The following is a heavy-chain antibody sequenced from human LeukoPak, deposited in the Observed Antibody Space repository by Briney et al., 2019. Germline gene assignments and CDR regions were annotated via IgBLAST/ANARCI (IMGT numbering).Heavy chain of an antibody. V-gene: IGHV4-34*01. Sequence: SETLSLTCAVYGGSFSGYYWSWIRQPPGKGLEWIGEINHSGSTNYNPSLKSRVTISVDTSKNQFSLKLSSVTAADTAVYYCARRSSSWYNYYWGQGTLVTVSS. J-gene: IGHJ4*02. CDR3: ARRSSSWYNYY. CDR2: INHSGST. CDR1: GGSFSGYY. D-gene: IGHD6-13*01.